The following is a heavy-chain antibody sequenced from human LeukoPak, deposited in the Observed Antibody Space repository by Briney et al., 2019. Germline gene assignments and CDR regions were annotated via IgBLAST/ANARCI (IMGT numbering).Heavy chain of an antibody. J-gene: IGHJ3*02. Sequence: SGPTLVNPTQTLTLTCTFSGFSLSTSGGVVGWIRQPPGKALEWLALIYWNDDERYSPSLKSRITITKDTSKNQVVLTMTNMDPVDTATYYCAHRRMVRGATNAFDIWGQGTMVTVSS. CDR1: GFSLSTSGGV. CDR2: IYWNDDE. D-gene: IGHD3-10*01. CDR3: AHRRMVRGATNAFDI. V-gene: IGHV2-5*01.